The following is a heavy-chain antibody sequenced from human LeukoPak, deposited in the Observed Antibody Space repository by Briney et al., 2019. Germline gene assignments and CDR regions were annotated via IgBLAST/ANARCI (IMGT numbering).Heavy chain of an antibody. J-gene: IGHJ3*02. CDR1: GYTFTSYG. CDR3: ARDVHPPSYQLPKDAFDI. CDR2: ISAYNGNT. Sequence: ASVKVSCKASGYTFTSYGISWVRQAPGQGLEWMGWISAYNGNTNYAQKLQGRVTMTTDTSTSTAYMELRSLRSDDTAVYYCARDVHPPSYQLPKDAFDIWGQGTMVTVSS. D-gene: IGHD2-2*01. V-gene: IGHV1-18*01.